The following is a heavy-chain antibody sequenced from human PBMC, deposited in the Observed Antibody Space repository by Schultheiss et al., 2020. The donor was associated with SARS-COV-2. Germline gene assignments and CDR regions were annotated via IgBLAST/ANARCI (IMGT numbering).Heavy chain of an antibody. CDR2: ISYDGSNK. CDR1: GFTFSSYA. J-gene: IGHJ6*02. Sequence: GGSLRLSCAASGFTFSSYAMHWVRQAPGKGLEWVAVISYDGSNKYYADSVKGRFTISRDNSKNTLYLQMNSLRAEDTAVYYCARDGYGEAFYGMDVWGQGTTVTVSS. V-gene: IGHV3-30*01. D-gene: IGHD5-12*01. CDR3: ARDGYGEAFYGMDV.